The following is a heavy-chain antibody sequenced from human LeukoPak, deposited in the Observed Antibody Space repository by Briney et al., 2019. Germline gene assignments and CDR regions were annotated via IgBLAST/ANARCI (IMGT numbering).Heavy chain of an antibody. CDR2: ISSSSSYI. CDR1: GFTFSSYS. J-gene: IGHJ4*02. Sequence: GGSLRLSCAASGFTFSSYSMNWVRQAPGKGLEWVSSISSSSSYIYYADSVKGRFTISRDNAKNSLYLQMNSLRAEDTAVYYCASEPTNWNDDTITFDYWGQGTLVTVSS. D-gene: IGHD1-1*01. CDR3: ASEPTNWNDDTITFDY. V-gene: IGHV3-21*01.